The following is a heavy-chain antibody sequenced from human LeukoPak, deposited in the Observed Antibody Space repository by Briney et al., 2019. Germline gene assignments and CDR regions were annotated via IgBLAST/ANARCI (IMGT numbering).Heavy chain of an antibody. D-gene: IGHD3-22*01. J-gene: IGHJ4*02. CDR3: ARDGYDSSGYYYSLFDY. Sequence: GGSLRLSCAASGFTFSSYSMNRVRQAPGKRLEWVSSISSSSSYIYYADSVKGRFTISRDNAKNSLYLQMNSLRAEDTAVYYCARDGYDSSGYYYSLFDYWGQGTLVTVSS. CDR1: GFTFSSYS. V-gene: IGHV3-21*01. CDR2: ISSSSSYI.